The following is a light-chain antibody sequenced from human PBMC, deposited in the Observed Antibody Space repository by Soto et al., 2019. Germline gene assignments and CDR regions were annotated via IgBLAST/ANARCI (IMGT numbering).Light chain of an antibody. V-gene: IGLV2-14*03. Sequence: QSVLTQPSSVSCSPGPAIALSCTGTSSDVGGYNYVCWYQHHPGKAPKLMIFDVSNRPSGVSNRFSGSKSGNTASLTISGLQTEDEADYYCGSFAGGNTYVFGAGTKVTVL. CDR2: DVS. CDR3: GSFAGGNTYV. CDR1: SSDVGGYNY. J-gene: IGLJ1*01.